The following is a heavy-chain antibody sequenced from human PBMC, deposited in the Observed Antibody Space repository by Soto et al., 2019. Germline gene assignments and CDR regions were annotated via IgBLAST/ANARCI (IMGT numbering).Heavy chain of an antibody. CDR2: INGSGGST. D-gene: IGHD6-13*01. CDR3: AKEDGYSSSWSLDY. CDR1: GFTFDDYG. Sequence: GGSLRLSCAASGFTFDDYGMSWVRQAPGKGLEWVSGINGSGGSTYYADSVKGRFTISRDNSKNTLYLQMNSLGAEDTAVYYCAKEDGYSSSWSLDYWGQGTLVTVSS. V-gene: IGHV3-23*01. J-gene: IGHJ4*02.